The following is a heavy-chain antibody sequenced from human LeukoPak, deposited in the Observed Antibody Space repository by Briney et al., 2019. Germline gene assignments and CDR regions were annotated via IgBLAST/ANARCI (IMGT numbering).Heavy chain of an antibody. J-gene: IGHJ4*02. D-gene: IGHD6-13*01. CDR3: ARGPHSSSWPDIPRDY. CDR1: GFTFTSSA. V-gene: IGHV1-58*01. Sequence: GTSVKVSCKASGFTFTSSAVQWVRQARGQRLEWIGWIVVGSGNTNYAQKFHGRVTIIRDTSTSTVYMDLSSLTSEDTAVYYCARGPHSSSWPDIPRDYWGQGTLVTVAS. CDR2: IVVGSGNT.